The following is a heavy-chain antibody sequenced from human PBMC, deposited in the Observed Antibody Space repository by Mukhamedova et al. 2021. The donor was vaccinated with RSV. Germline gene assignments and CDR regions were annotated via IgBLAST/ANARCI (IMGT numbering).Heavy chain of an antibody. D-gene: IGHD5-18*01. Sequence: TFSTSAMSWVRQAPGKGLEWVSIINSGGTATYYADSVKGRFTISRDNSKNTVYLQMNNLRAEDTAVYSCAKVRGTAMATAYFDY. J-gene: IGHJ4*01. V-gene: IGHV3-23*03. CDR3: AKVRGTAMATAYFDY. CDR2: INSGGTAT. CDR1: TFSTSA.